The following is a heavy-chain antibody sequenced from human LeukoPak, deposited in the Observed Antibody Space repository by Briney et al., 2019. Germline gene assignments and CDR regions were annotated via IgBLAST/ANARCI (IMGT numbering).Heavy chain of an antibody. V-gene: IGHV3-21*01. CDR2: ISSSSSYI. Sequence: GGSLRLSCAASGSTFSSYSMNWVRQAPGKGLEWVSSISSSSSYIYYADSVKGRFTISRDNSKNTLYLQMNSLRAEDTAVYYCAKPIMTTVTTLGLYFDYWGQGALVTVSS. D-gene: IGHD4-17*01. J-gene: IGHJ4*02. CDR1: GSTFSSYS. CDR3: AKPIMTTVTTLGLYFDY.